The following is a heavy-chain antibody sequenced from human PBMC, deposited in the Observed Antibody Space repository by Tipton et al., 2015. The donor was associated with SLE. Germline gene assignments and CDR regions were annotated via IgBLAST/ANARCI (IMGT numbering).Heavy chain of an antibody. V-gene: IGHV3-66*02. CDR3: ARKKVDTAMVFDY. J-gene: IGHJ4*02. CDR1: GFTVSSNY. CDR2: IYSGGST. D-gene: IGHD5-18*01. Sequence: GSLRLSCAASGFTVSSNYMSWVRQAPGKGLEWVSVIYSGGSTYYADSVKGRFTISRDNSKNTLYLQMNSLRAEDTAVYYCARKKVDTAMVFDYWGQGTLVTVSS.